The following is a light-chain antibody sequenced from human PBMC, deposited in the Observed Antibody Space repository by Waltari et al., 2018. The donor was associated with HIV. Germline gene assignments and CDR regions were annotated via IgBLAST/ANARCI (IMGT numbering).Light chain of an antibody. J-gene: IGKJ3*01. V-gene: IGKV1-39*01. CDR1: QSIRVY. CDR3: QQYFDVPLV. CDR2: DAS. Sequence: DIEMTQSPSSLSASVGDRVTITCRASQSIRVYLNWHQQKPGKALNLLIYDASSLHSGLPPRFSGSGSGTEFTLTITNLQPEDFATYYCQQYFDVPLVFDAGTRVD.